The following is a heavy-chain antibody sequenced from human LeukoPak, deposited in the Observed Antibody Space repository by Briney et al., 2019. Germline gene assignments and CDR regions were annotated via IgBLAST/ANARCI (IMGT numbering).Heavy chain of an antibody. D-gene: IGHD4-23*01. Sequence: GGSLRLSCVASGFTFSSYVMHWVRQAPGMGLEWVAVISSDESHKYYADSVKGRFTISRDHAKNSLYLQMNSLRAEDTAVYYCARSYGGNVFDYWGQGTLVTVSS. V-gene: IGHV3-30*04. CDR1: GFTFSSYV. J-gene: IGHJ4*02. CDR3: ARSYGGNVFDY. CDR2: ISSDESHK.